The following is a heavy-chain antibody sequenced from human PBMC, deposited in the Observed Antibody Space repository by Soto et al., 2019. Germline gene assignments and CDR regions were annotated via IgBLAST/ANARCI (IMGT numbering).Heavy chain of an antibody. J-gene: IGHJ5*02. Sequence: GGSLRLSCAASGITLTNAWMGWVRQAPGKGLEWIGRLKSRRAGGTSDYAAPVKGRFSISKDESKNTMYLQMNSLKTEDTAVYYCTTDGGVSVYPLFWAWGQGTLVTVSS. V-gene: IGHV3-15*01. CDR1: GITLTNAW. CDR2: LKSRRAGGTS. CDR3: TTDGGVSVYPLFWA. D-gene: IGHD2-8*02.